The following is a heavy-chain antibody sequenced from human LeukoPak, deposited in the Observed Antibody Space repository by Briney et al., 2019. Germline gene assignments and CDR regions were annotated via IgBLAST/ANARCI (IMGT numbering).Heavy chain of an antibody. D-gene: IGHD6-19*01. CDR1: GFTFSSYD. CDR2: ISYDGTNE. V-gene: IGHV3-30*03. CDR3: GRRGDGSGWTIGY. Sequence: GGSLRLSCTASGFTFSSYDMHWVRQAPGKGLEWVAVISYDGTNEYSVDSVKGRFTFSRDNSKNTLYLQVHTLRPEDTAVYYCGRRGDGSGWTIGYWGQGTLVTVSS. J-gene: IGHJ4*02.